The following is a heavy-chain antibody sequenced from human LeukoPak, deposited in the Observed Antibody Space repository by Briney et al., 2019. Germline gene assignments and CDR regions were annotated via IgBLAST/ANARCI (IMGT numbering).Heavy chain of an antibody. D-gene: IGHD2-15*01. CDR2: ISYDGNNE. CDR1: GFTFSNYA. CDR3: ARDVRILDGFDL. Sequence: PGGSLRLSCAASGFTFSNYAMHWVRQAPGKGLEWVAIISYDGNNEYYAASVEGRFTISRDISNNTLYLHMDGLTTEDSAIYYCARDVRILDGFDLWGQGTVVTVSS. J-gene: IGHJ3*01. V-gene: IGHV3-30-3*01.